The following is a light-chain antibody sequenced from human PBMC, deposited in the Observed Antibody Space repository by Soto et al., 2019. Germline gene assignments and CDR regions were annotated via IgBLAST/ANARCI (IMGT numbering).Light chain of an antibody. Sequence: EIVLTQSPATLSLSPGERATLSCRASQSVSSSLPWYQQKPGQAPRLLIYDASNRATGIPARFSGSGSGTDFTLTISSLEPEDFAVYYCQQRSNWPRIFTFGPGTKVDIK. J-gene: IGKJ3*01. CDR2: DAS. CDR1: QSVSSS. CDR3: QQRSNWPRIFT. V-gene: IGKV3-11*01.